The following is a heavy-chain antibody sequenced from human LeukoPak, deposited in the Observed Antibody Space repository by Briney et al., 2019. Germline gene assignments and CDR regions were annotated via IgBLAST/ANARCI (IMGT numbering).Heavy chain of an antibody. J-gene: IGHJ6*03. D-gene: IGHD2/OR15-2a*01. CDR1: GFNFSSYS. CDR2: ISSSSSYI. CDR3: ARWVSSYYYMDV. V-gene: IGHV3-21*01. Sequence: GGSLRLSCSSSGFNFSSYSMNWVRWAPGKGLEWVSSISSSSSYIYYADSVKGRFTISRDNAKNSLYLQMNSLRAEDTAVYYCARWVSSYYYMDVWGKGTTVTVSS.